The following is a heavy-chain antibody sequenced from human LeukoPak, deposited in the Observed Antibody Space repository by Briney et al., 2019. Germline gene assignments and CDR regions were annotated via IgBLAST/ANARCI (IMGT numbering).Heavy chain of an antibody. CDR3: ARDLGSGSYPYYFDY. D-gene: IGHD3-10*01. V-gene: IGHV1-2*02. CDR2: INPNSGGT. CDR1: AYTFTGYY. Sequence: ASVKVSCKASAYTFTGYYMHWVRQAPGQGLEWMGWINPNSGGTNYAQNLQGRVTMTTDTSTSTAYMELRSLRSDDTAVYYCARDLGSGSYPYYFDYWGQGTLVTVSS. J-gene: IGHJ4*02.